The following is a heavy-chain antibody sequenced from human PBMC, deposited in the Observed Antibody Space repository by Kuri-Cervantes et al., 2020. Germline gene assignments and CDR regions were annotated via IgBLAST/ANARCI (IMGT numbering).Heavy chain of an antibody. CDR3: ARGQRGLGY. D-gene: IGHD6-25*01. CDR2: ISSSSSYT. CDR1: GFTFSSYS. V-gene: IGHV3-21*01. J-gene: IGHJ4*02. Sequence: GESLKISCAASGFTFSSYSMNWVRQAPGKGLEWVSSISSSSSYTYYADSVKGRFTISRDNAKNSVYLQMDSLRVDDTGVYYCARGQRGLGYWGQGTLVTVSS.